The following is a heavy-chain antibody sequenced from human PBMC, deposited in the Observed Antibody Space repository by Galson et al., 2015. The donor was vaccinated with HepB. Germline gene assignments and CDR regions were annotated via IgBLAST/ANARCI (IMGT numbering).Heavy chain of an antibody. CDR1: GFTFSSYA. CDR3: ARDYSTDNYYYYYGMDV. V-gene: IGHV3-30*04. D-gene: IGHD1-26*01. CDR2: ISYDGSNK. J-gene: IGHJ6*02. Sequence: SLRLSCAASGFTFSSYAMHWVRQAPGKGLEWVAVISYDGSNKYYADSVKGRFTISRDNSKNTLYLQMNSLRAEDTAVYYCARDYSTDNYYYYYGMDVWGQGTTVTVSS.